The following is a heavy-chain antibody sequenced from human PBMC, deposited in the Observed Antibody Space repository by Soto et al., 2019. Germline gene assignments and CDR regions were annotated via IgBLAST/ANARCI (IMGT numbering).Heavy chain of an antibody. V-gene: IGHV3-9*02. CDR3: AKDMKWGGMTTIHYFDS. Sequence: EVPLVESGGGLVQPGRSLRLSCVASGFTADDYAMHWVRQAPGKGLEWVSGISSNSDTIDYADSVKGRFTISRDNAKNSLFLQMNSLRPEDTDLYYCAKDMKWGGMTTIHYFDSWGQGTLVTVSS. J-gene: IGHJ4*02. D-gene: IGHD4-17*01. CDR2: ISSNSDTI. CDR1: GFTADDYA.